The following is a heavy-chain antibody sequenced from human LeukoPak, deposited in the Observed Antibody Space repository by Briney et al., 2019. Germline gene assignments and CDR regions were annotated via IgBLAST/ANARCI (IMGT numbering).Heavy chain of an antibody. CDR1: GYTFIDHY. CDR3: ARDPGEGGVELNWFDP. Sequence: ASVKVSCKASGYTFIDHYTHWLRQAPGQGLEWMGWINPESGEINYAQKFQDRVTMTWDTTISTASVELSKLTSDDTGVYYCARDPGEGGVELNWFDPWGQGTLVTVSS. CDR2: INPESGEI. D-gene: IGHD3-16*01. V-gene: IGHV1-2*02. J-gene: IGHJ5*02.